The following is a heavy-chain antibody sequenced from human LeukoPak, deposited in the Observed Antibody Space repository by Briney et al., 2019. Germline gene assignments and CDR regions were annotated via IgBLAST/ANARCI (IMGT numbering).Heavy chain of an antibody. V-gene: IGHV3-30-3*01. CDR2: TSYDGNNK. Sequence: PGRSLRLSCAASGFTFSSYAMHWVRQAPGKGLEGVAVTSYDGNNKYYADSVKGRFTISRDNSKNTLDLQMNSLRAEDTAVYYCTRDPLDRSGWSSICDYWGQGTLVTVSS. J-gene: IGHJ4*02. D-gene: IGHD6-19*01. CDR3: TRDPLDRSGWSSICDY. CDR1: GFTFSSYA.